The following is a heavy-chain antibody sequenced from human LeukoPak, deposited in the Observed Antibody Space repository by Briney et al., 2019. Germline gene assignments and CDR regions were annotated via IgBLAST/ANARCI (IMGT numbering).Heavy chain of an antibody. CDR2: LNLDGTTT. J-gene: IGHJ4*02. CDR3: ARESSGSYWG. CDR1: GFIFSKHW. D-gene: IGHD1-26*01. V-gene: IGHV3-74*01. Sequence: GGSLRLSCAASGFIFSKHWMHGVRQAPGKGLVWVSRLNLDGTTTTYADDVRGRFTISRDNAKNILYLQMTSLRVDDTAVYYCARESSGSYWGWGQVTLVTVSS.